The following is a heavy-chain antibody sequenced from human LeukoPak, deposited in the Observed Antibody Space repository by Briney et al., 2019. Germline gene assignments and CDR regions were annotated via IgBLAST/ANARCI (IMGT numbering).Heavy chain of an antibody. CDR2: IKQDGSEK. D-gene: IGHD3-16*01. J-gene: IGHJ4*02. CDR3: ARDIGWGDY. V-gene: IGHV3-7*01. CDR1: GFTFSDYW. Sequence: GGSLRLSCAASGFTFSDYWMSWVRQAPGKGLEWVANIKQDGSEKYYVDSVKGRFSISRDNAKNSLYLQMHSPRPEDTAIYYCARDIGWGDYWGQGNLVTVSS.